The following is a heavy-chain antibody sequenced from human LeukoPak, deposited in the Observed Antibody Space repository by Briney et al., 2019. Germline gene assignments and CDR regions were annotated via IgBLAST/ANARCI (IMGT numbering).Heavy chain of an antibody. CDR1: GGTFSSYA. J-gene: IGHJ5*02. CDR2: IIPIFGTA. CDR3: AREYYDILAGYPNWFDP. Sequence: SVKVSCKASGGTFSSYAISWVRQAPGQGLEWMGGIIPIFGTANYAQKFQGRVTITADKSTSTAYMELSSLRSEDTAVYYCAREYYDILAGYPNWFDPWGQGTLVTVSS. D-gene: IGHD3-9*01. V-gene: IGHV1-69*06.